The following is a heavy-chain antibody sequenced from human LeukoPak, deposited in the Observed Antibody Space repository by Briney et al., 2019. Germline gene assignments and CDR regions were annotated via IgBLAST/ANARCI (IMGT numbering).Heavy chain of an antibody. J-gene: IGHJ4*02. CDR3: ARVVRLSDNNFFDY. D-gene: IGHD3-10*02. CDR2: IDWDDEK. Sequence: SGPALVKPTQTLTPTCTFSGFSLSIHKMCVSWIRQTPGKALEWLARIDWDDEKHYRTSLRTRLTVSKDTSKSQVVLTMTNMDPVDTATYYCARVVRLSDNNFFDYWGQGNLVTVSS. CDR1: GFSLSIHKMC. V-gene: IGHV2-70*11.